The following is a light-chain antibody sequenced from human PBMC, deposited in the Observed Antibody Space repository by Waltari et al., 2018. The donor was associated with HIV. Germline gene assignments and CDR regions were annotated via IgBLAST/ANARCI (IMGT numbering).Light chain of an antibody. CDR2: DAS. CDR3: QQYNSWPPS. V-gene: IGKV3-15*01. Sequence: IVMTQSPATLSVSPVGRATLSCRVSQSVSNNLAWYQQKPGQPPRLLIHDASIRATGLPARFTGRGSGTEFTLTLSNVQSEDFAVYYCQQYNSWPPSFGPGTKVDIK. CDR1: QSVSNN. J-gene: IGKJ3*01.